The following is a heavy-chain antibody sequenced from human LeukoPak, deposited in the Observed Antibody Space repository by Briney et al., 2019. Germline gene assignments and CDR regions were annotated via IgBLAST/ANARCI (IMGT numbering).Heavy chain of an antibody. CDR3: ARDDPDRASGYYGSGRLDS. D-gene: IGHD3-10*01. V-gene: IGHV1-46*01. J-gene: IGHJ4*02. CDR2: XXXXXGTA. CDR1: GYTFTGYY. Sequence: ASVKVSCKASGYTFTGYYIHWVRQAPGQGPXXXXXXXXXXGTAIYAQKFQGRVTVTGDTSTSTVYMELSRLRSEDTAVYFCARDDPDRASGYYGSGRLDSWGQGTLVTVSS.